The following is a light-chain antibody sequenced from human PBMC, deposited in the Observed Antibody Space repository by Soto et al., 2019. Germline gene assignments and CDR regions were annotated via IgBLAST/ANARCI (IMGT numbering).Light chain of an antibody. J-gene: IGKJ3*01. CDR2: WAD. CDR1: QSVLYSTTNRHS. Sequence: DNVLTQSPDSLAVPLGERASFNCTTSQSVLYSTTNRHSLAWYQQKPGQSPKLLIQWADTRQDGVPDRFSVSGSRTDFTLTITSLQAEDVAVYYCHQYYRAPFTFGPGTRVEIK. CDR3: HQYYRAPFT. V-gene: IGKV4-1*01.